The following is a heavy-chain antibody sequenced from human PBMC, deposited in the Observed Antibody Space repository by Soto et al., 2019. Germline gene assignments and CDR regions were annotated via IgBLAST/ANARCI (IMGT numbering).Heavy chain of an antibody. CDR3: ARGIRNSRGGSCYPSLYYSDYGMDV. V-gene: IGHV3-13*01. J-gene: IGHJ6*02. CDR2: IGTAGDT. CDR1: GFTFSSYD. Sequence: EVQLVESGGGLVQPGGSLRLSCAASGFTFSSYDMHWVRQATGKGLEWVSAIGTAGDTYYPGSVKGRFSISRENAKNSLYLQMNRLRAGATAVYYCARGIRNSRGGSCYPSLYYSDYGMDVWGQGTTLTVSS. D-gene: IGHD2-15*01.